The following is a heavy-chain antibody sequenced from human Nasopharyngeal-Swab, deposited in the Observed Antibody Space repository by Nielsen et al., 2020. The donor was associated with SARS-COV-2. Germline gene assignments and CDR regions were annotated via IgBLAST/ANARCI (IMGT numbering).Heavy chain of an antibody. CDR3: ARQTGYGDYDWYFDL. CDR2: ISYDGSNK. Sequence: GESLKISCVASGFTFSSYGMHWVRQAPGKGLEWVAVISYDGSNKYYADSVKGRFTISRDNSKNTLYLQMNSLRAEDTAVYYCARQTGYGDYDWYFDLWGRGTLVTVSS. V-gene: IGHV3-30*03. CDR1: GFTFSSYG. D-gene: IGHD4-17*01. J-gene: IGHJ2*01.